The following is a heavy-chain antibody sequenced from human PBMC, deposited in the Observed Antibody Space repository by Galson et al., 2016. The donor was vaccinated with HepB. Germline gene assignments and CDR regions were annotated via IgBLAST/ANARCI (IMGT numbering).Heavy chain of an antibody. D-gene: IGHD5-24*01. CDR2: ISTTGSNT. CDR3: ARDPGYITAAPFFDY. V-gene: IGHV3-11*04. J-gene: IGHJ4*02. CDR1: GFTFGDYY. Sequence: SLRLSCAASGFTFGDYYMTWIRQAPGKGLEWASYISTTGSNTYYADSVKGRFTISRDNAKNSLYVQMNSLRVEDTAVYYCARDPGYITAAPFFDYWGQGTLVTVSS.